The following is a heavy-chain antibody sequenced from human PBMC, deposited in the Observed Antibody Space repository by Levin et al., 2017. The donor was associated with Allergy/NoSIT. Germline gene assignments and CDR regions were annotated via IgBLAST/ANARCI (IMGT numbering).Heavy chain of an antibody. Sequence: RASETLSLTCTVSGGSISSYYWSWIRQPPGKGLEWIGYIYYSGSTNYNPSLKSRVTISVDTSKNQFSLKLSSVTAADTAVYYCARGLALRAAQGYYYYGMDVWGQGTTVTVSS. J-gene: IGHJ6*02. D-gene: IGHD2-15*01. CDR3: ARGLALRAAQGYYYYGMDV. V-gene: IGHV4-59*01. CDR2: IYYSGST. CDR1: GGSISSYY.